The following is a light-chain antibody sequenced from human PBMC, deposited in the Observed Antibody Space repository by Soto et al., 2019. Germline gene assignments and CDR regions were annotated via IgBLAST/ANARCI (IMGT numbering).Light chain of an antibody. CDR3: QQLNSYPLP. CDR2: AAS. Sequence: IQLTQSPSSLSASVGDRVTITCRASQGISSYLAWYQQKPGKAPKLLIYAASTLQSGVPSRFSGSGSGTDFTLTISSRQPEDFATYYCQQLNSYPLPCGQGTRLEIK. V-gene: IGKV1-9*01. J-gene: IGKJ5*01. CDR1: QGISSY.